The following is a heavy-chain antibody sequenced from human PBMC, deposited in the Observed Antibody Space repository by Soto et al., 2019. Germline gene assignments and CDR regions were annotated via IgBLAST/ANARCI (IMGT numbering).Heavy chain of an antibody. J-gene: IGHJ6*02. Sequence: PSETLSLTCAVYGGSFSGYYWSWIRQPPGKGLEWVGEINHSGSTNYNPSLNSRVAISVDTSKNQFSLKLSSVTAADTAAYYCAGGLYSSSAWGSFYYYGMDVWGQGTTVTVSS. V-gene: IGHV4-34*01. CDR2: INHSGST. CDR3: AGGLYSSSAWGSFYYYGMDV. CDR1: GGSFSGYY. D-gene: IGHD6-6*01.